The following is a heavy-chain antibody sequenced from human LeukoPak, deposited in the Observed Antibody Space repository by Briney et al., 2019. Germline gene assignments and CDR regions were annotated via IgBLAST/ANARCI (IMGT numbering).Heavy chain of an antibody. CDR1: GCSISSSNYL. V-gene: IGHV4-39*01. CDR3: ARHDGAGSYLYNY. J-gene: IGHJ4*02. Sequence: PSETLSITCSISGCSISSSNYLWGWIRQPPGKCLEWIGSIYFSGSTYYNVSLKSRVTISVDTSNNQFSLRLSSVTAADTAVYYCARHDGAGSYLYNYWGQGTLVTVSS. D-gene: IGHD1-26*01. CDR2: IYFSGST.